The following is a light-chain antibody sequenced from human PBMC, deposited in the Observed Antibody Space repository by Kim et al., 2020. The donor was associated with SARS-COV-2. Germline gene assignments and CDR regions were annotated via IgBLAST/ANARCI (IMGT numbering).Light chain of an antibody. Sequence: ATGKKARITCRVNNMGTKIDNWYQQKPGQAPMLVIQYNSDRPSGIPERFSGSNSGNTAPLTISRVEAGDEADYYCQVWDSSSDRVIFGGGTQLTVL. V-gene: IGLV3-21*04. CDR1: NMGTKI. CDR2: YNS. J-gene: IGLJ2*01. CDR3: QVWDSSSDRVI.